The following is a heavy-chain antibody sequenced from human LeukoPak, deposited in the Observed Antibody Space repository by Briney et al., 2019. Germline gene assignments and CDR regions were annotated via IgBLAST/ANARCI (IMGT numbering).Heavy chain of an antibody. Sequence: GGSLRLSCAASGFTFSSYSMNWVRQAPGKGLEWVSSISSSSSSYIYYADSVKGRFTISRDNAKNSLYLQMNSLRAEDTAVYYCARDLSSGLYNPDYWGQGTLVTVSS. J-gene: IGHJ4*02. CDR2: ISSSSSSYI. CDR3: ARDLSSGLYNPDY. D-gene: IGHD6-19*01. V-gene: IGHV3-21*01. CDR1: GFTFSSYS.